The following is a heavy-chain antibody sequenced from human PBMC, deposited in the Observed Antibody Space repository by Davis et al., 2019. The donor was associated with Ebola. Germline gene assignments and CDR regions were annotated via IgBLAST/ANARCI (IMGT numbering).Heavy chain of an antibody. J-gene: IGHJ4*02. CDR3: ARIYGAVRLDY. Sequence: SGPTLVKPTETLTLTCTVSGFSLSNARMGVSWIRQPPGKALEWLAHIFSNDEKSYSTSLKTRLTISKDTSKNLVVLTMTNMDPVDTATYFCARIYGAVRLDYWGQGALVTVSS. D-gene: IGHD6-6*01. CDR2: IFSNDEK. V-gene: IGHV2-26*01. CDR1: GFSLSNARMG.